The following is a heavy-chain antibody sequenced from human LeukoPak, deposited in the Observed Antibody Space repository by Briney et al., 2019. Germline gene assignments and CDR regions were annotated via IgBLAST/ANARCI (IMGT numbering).Heavy chain of an antibody. CDR1: GFTFSRHA. D-gene: IGHD5-18*01. Sequence: GGPLRLSCAASGFTFSRHAMHWVRQAPGKGLEYVSAISSNGGSTYYANSVKGRFTISRDNSKNTLYLQMGSLRAEDMAVYYCASDSYGYNYWGQGTLVTVSS. J-gene: IGHJ4*02. V-gene: IGHV3-64*01. CDR2: ISSNGGST. CDR3: ASDSYGYNY.